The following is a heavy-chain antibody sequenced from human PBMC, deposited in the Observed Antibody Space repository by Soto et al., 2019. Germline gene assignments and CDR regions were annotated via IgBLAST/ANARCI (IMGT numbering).Heavy chain of an antibody. Sequence: SETLSLTCTVSGGSISSYYWSWIRQPAGKGLEWIGRIYTSGSTNYNPSLKSRVTMSVDTSKHQVSLKLSSVTAADTAVYYCARDWHVVAAAYYYYGMDVWGQGTTVTVSS. V-gene: IGHV4-4*07. D-gene: IGHD2-15*01. CDR2: IYTSGST. CDR3: ARDWHVVAAAYYYYGMDV. J-gene: IGHJ6*02. CDR1: GGSISSYY.